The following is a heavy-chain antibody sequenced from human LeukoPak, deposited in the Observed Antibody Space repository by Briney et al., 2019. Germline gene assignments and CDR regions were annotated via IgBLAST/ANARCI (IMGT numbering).Heavy chain of an antibody. CDR1: GFTFSSYA. Sequence: GRSLRLSCAASGFTFSSYAMHWVRQAPGKGLEWVAVISYDGSNKYYADSVKGRFTISRDNSKNTLYLQMNSLRDDDAAVYYCAKGSGGSSSWPNYNYYYYMDVWGKGTTVTVSS. J-gene: IGHJ6*03. V-gene: IGHV3-30-3*01. CDR2: ISYDGSNK. CDR3: AKGSGGSSSWPNYNYYYYMDV. D-gene: IGHD6-13*01.